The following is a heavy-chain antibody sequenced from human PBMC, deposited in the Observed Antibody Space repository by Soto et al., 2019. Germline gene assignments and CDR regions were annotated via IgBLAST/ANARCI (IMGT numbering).Heavy chain of an antibody. CDR2: ISSSSSYI. Sequence: LRLSFAASGFTFSSYSMNWVRQAPGKGLEWVSSISSSSSYIYYADSVKGRFTISRDNAKNSLYLQMNSLRAEDTAVYYCAGDRSGYYRDWFDPWGQGTLVTVSS. J-gene: IGHJ5*02. D-gene: IGHD3-3*01. CDR1: GFTFSSYS. CDR3: AGDRSGYYRDWFDP. V-gene: IGHV3-21*01.